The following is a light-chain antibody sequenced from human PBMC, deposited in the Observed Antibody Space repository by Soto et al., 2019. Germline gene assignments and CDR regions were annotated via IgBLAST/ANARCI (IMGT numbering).Light chain of an antibody. CDR3: QQYGTSPRT. CDR2: GAS. CDR1: QSVSNSY. J-gene: IGKJ2*01. V-gene: IGKV3-20*01. Sequence: EIVLTQSPGTLSLSPGERATLSCRASQSVSNSYLAWYQQKAGQAPRLLIYGASSRATGIPDRFSGSGSGTDFTLTISRLEPGDFAVYYCQQYGTSPRTFGQGTKLEIK.